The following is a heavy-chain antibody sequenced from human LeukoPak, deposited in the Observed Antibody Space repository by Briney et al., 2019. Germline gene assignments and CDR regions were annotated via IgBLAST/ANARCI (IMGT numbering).Heavy chain of an antibody. CDR2: IYSGGST. CDR3: ARDSGAAAGRGMDV. CDR1: GFTVSSNY. D-gene: IGHD6-13*01. J-gene: IGHJ6*02. Sequence: PGGSLRLSCAASGFTVSSNYMSWVRQVPGKGLEWVSVIYSGGSTYYADSVKGRFTISRDNSKNTLHLQMNSLRVEDTAVYYCARDSGAAAGRGMDVWGQGTTVTVSS. V-gene: IGHV3-53*01.